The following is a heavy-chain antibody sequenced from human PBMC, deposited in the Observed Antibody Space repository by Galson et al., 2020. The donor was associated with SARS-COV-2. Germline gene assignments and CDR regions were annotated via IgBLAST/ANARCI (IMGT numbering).Heavy chain of an antibody. CDR1: GFTFSSYG. Sequence: TGGSLRLSCAASGFTFSSYGMHWVRQAPGKGLEWVAVIWYDGSNKYYADSVKGRLTISRDNSKNTLYLQMNSLRAEDTAVYYCARDGSYYDILTGYYPNYYYYGMDVWGQGTTVTVSS. V-gene: IGHV3-33*01. CDR2: IWYDGSNK. CDR3: ARDGSYYDILTGYYPNYYYYGMDV. J-gene: IGHJ6*02. D-gene: IGHD3-9*01.